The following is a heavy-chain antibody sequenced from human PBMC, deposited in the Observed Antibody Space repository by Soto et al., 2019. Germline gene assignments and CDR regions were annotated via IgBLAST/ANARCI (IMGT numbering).Heavy chain of an antibody. CDR2: ISVSGNNA. CDR1: GFAFSTFA. J-gene: IGHJ4*02. D-gene: IGHD3-22*01. Sequence: GGSLRLSCAASGFAFSTFAMTWVRQAPGKGLEWVAAISVSGNNAYYADSVKGRFTISRDNSQNSVFLQMSSLRADDTAVYYCARDQLRPGILYSLGVLLPEYGLWGQGTLVTVS. CDR3: ARDQLRPGILYSLGVLLPEYGL. V-gene: IGHV3-23*01.